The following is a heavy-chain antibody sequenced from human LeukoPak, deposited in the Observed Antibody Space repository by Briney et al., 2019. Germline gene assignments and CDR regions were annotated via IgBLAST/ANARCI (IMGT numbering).Heavy chain of an antibody. CDR1: GGTFSSYA. D-gene: IGHD6-19*01. Sequence: GASVKVSCKASGGTFSSYAISWVRQAPGQGLEWMGGIIPIFGTANYAQKFQGRVTITTDESTSTAYMELSSLRSEDTAVYYCARPREQWLGNDAFDIWGQGTMVTVSS. V-gene: IGHV1-69*05. CDR2: IIPIFGTA. J-gene: IGHJ3*02. CDR3: ARPREQWLGNDAFDI.